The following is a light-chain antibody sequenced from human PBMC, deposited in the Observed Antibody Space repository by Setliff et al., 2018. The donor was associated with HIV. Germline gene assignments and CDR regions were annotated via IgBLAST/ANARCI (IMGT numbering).Light chain of an antibody. Sequence: QSALAQPASVSGSPGQSITISCTGTSSDVGGYKFVSCYQQHPGKAPKLMIYEVSNRPSGVSDRFSGSKSGSTASLTISGLQAEDEADYYCGSYTSTTSYVFGSGTKVTVL. CDR3: GSYTSTTSYV. J-gene: IGLJ1*01. CDR1: SSDVGGYKF. CDR2: EVS. V-gene: IGLV2-14*01.